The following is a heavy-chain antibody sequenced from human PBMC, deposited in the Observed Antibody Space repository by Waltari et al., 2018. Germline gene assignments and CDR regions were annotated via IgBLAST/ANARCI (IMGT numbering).Heavy chain of an antibody. CDR2: INPNSGAT. D-gene: IGHD7-27*01. Sequence: QVQMVQSGAEVKKPGASVKVSCKASGYSFTPYYLHWVRQAPGQGLEWMGRINPNSGATTYAQMFQGRVTMTRDTSISTAYMEVTGLRSDDTAVYYCARVLSTVQLGIFAYWGQGTVVTVSS. V-gene: IGHV1-2*06. CDR1: GYSFTPYY. J-gene: IGHJ4*02. CDR3: ARVLSTVQLGIFAY.